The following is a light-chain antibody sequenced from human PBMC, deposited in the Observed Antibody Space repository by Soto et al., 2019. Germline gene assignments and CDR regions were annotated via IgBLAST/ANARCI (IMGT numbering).Light chain of an antibody. CDR3: QHYNDWRPTWT. V-gene: IGKV3-15*01. Sequence: EIVMTQSPATLSVSPGERATLSCRASQSVSSKLAWYQQKPGQAPRVLIYGASTRATGIPDRFSGSGSGTEFALTISSLQSEDFAVYYCQHYNDWRPTWTFGQGTRGEIK. CDR2: GAS. J-gene: IGKJ1*01. CDR1: QSVSSK.